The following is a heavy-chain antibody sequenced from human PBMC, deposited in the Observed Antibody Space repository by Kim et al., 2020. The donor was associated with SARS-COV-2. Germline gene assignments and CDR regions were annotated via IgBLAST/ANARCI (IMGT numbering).Heavy chain of an antibody. V-gene: IGHV4-61*03. D-gene: IGHD3-10*01. Sequence: SETLSLTCTVSGGSVNSGNYYWSWIRQPPGKGLEWIGYIFYSGSTTCNPSLTSRVIISVDTSKNHFSLKLNSVTAADTAVYYCTRGPPYGSGNGRSFDPWGQGTLVTVSS. CDR1: GGSVNSGNYY. J-gene: IGHJ5*02. CDR3: TRGPPYGSGNGRSFDP. CDR2: IFYSGST.